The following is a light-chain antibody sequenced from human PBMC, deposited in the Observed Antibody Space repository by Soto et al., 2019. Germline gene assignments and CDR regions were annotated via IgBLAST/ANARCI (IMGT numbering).Light chain of an antibody. CDR2: DAS. CDR3: QQRSNWVS. V-gene: IGKV3-11*01. Sequence: EIVLTQSPATLSLSPGERATLSCRASQSVSSYLAWYQQKPGQAPRLLIYDASNRATGIPARCSGSGSGKDFTLTISSLEPEDFAVYYCQQRSNWVSFGGGTKVEIK. CDR1: QSVSSY. J-gene: IGKJ4*01.